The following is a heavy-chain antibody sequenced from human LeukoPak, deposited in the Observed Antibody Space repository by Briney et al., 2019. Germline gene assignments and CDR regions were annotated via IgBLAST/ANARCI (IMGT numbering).Heavy chain of an antibody. Sequence: NPGGSLRLSCAASGFTFSDYYMSWIRQAPGKGLEWVSYISSSGSTIYYADSVKGRFTISRDNSKNTLYLQMNSLRAEDTAVYYCARGSFSGGWYVDYWGQGTLVTVSS. CDR1: GFTFSDYY. CDR2: ISSSGSTI. D-gene: IGHD6-19*01. V-gene: IGHV3-11*04. CDR3: ARGSFSGGWYVDY. J-gene: IGHJ4*02.